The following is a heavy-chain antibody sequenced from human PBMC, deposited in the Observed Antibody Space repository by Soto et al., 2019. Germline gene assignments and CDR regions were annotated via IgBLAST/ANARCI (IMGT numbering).Heavy chain of an antibody. D-gene: IGHD6-13*01. Sequence: EVQLLASGGGLVQPGGSLRLSCAASGFTFSSYAMSWVRQAPGKGLEWVSAISGSGGSTYYADSVKGRFTISRDNSKTALYLHMNCLRAADTAVYDCAKDPAAAGYTDAFDIWGQGTIVAFSS. CDR2: ISGSGGST. CDR3: AKDPAAAGYTDAFDI. CDR1: GFTFSSYA. V-gene: IGHV3-23*01. J-gene: IGHJ3*02.